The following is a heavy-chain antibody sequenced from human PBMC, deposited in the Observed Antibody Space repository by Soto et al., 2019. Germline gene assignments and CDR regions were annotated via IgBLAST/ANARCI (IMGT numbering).Heavy chain of an antibody. CDR1: GFTFSSYS. CDR2: ISSSSSTI. D-gene: IGHD3-10*01. CDR3: ARYYGSEYYYYYMDV. Sequence: GGSLRLSCAASGFTFSSYSMNWVRQAPGKGLEWVSYISSSSSTIYYADSVKGRFTISRDNAKNSLYLQMNSLRAEDTAVYYCARYYGSEYYYYYMDVWGKGTTVTVSS. V-gene: IGHV3-48*01. J-gene: IGHJ6*03.